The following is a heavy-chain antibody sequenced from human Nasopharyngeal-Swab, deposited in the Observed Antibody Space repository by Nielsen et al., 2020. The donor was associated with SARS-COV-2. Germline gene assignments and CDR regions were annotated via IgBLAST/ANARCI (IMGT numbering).Heavy chain of an antibody. J-gene: IGHJ3*02. Sequence: GESLTISCAASGFTFSSYGMHWVRQAPGKGLEWAAVISYDGSNKYYADSVKGRFTISRDNSKNTLYLQMNSLRAEDTAVYYCAKELGPYGDYVFHAFDIWGQGTMVTVSS. V-gene: IGHV3-30*18. D-gene: IGHD4-17*01. CDR3: AKELGPYGDYVFHAFDI. CDR1: GFTFSSYG. CDR2: ISYDGSNK.